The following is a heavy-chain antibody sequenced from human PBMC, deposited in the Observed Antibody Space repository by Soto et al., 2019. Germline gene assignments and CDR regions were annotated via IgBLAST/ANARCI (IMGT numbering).Heavy chain of an antibody. D-gene: IGHD1-26*01. CDR1: GGSIRSGGYY. J-gene: IGHJ2*01. CDR3: ERDRLIPRASTASQYF. Sequence: SETLSLTCTFAGGSIRSGGYYWSWVRHSPRRGLEWIGNIYYSGSTYYNPSLKSRLTISVDTSKNPFSLKLSSVTAADTAVYYCERDRLIPRASTASQYF. CDR2: IYYSGST. V-gene: IGHV4-31*03.